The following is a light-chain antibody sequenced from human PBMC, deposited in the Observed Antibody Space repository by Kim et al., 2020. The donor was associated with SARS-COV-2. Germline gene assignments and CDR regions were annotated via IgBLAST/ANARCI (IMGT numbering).Light chain of an antibody. CDR1: NIGSKS. J-gene: IGLJ1*01. CDR2: YDS. Sequence: SYELIQPPSVSVAPGKTARITCGGNNIGSKSVHWYQQKPGQAPVLVIYYDSDRPSGIPERFSGSNSGNTATLTISRVEAGDEADYYCQVWDSSSDHNYVF. CDR3: QVWDSSSDHNYV. V-gene: IGLV3-21*04.